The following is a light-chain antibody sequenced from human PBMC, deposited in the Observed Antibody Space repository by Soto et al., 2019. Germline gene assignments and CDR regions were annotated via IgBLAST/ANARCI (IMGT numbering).Light chain of an antibody. Sequence: QSELTQPPSASGTPGQRVTISCSGTSSNTGSDYVYWYQQLPGTAPKLLIYRKNLRPSGVPDRFSGFRSGTSASLAITGLRSEDEADYYCAAWDDSLSGYVFGTGTKLTVL. J-gene: IGLJ1*01. CDR2: RKN. V-gene: IGLV1-47*01. CDR1: SSNTGSDY. CDR3: AAWDDSLSGYV.